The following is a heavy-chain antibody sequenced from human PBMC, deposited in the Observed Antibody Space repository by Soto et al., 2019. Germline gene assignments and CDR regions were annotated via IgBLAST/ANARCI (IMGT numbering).Heavy chain of an antibody. D-gene: IGHD3-10*01. CDR2: IDEAGRIT. CDR3: VKYSGWFHA. Sequence: GGSLRLSCAASGFTPSSSDMSWVRQGPGKGLDRASTIDEAGRITNNANSVKIRFTNSRDNSKSTLFLQMESLGADDTAIYYCVKYSGWFHAWGQGALVTVSS. CDR1: GFTPSSSD. V-gene: IGHV3-23*01. J-gene: IGHJ5*02.